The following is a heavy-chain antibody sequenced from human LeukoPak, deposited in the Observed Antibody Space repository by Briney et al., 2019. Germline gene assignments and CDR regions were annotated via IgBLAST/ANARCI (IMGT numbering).Heavy chain of an antibody. CDR1: GFTFTTYW. CDR3: ARDSSSSVDYYYYGMDV. V-gene: IGHV3-74*01. CDR2: INSDGSIT. D-gene: IGHD6-6*01. J-gene: IGHJ6*02. Sequence: PGGSLRLSCAASGFTFTTYWMHWVRQAPGEGLVWVSHINSDGSITSYADSVKGRFTISRDNAKNTLYLQMNSLRAEDTAVYYCARDSSSSVDYYYYGMDVWGRGTTVTVSS.